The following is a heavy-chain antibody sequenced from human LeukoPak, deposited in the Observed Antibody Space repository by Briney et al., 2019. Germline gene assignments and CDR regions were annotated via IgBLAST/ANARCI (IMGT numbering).Heavy chain of an antibody. V-gene: IGHV3-64*01. D-gene: IGHD2-2*02. Sequence: PGGSLRLSCAASGFTFSSYAMHWVRQAPGKGLEYVSAISSNGGSTYYANSVKGRFTISRDNSKNTLYLQMGSLRAEDMAVYYCARGNIPATAIPAGVYFDYWGQGTLVTVSS. J-gene: IGHJ4*02. CDR2: ISSNGGST. CDR1: GFTFSSYA. CDR3: ARGNIPATAIPAGVYFDY.